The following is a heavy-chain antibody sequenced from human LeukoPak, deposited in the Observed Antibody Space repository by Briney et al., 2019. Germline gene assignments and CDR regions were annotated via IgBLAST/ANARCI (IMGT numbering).Heavy chain of an antibody. J-gene: IGHJ4*02. CDR2: ISGHNGDT. V-gene: IGHV1-18*01. CDR1: GYTFTTYG. CDR3: TRDERDSCGGDCYYFDY. Sequence: ASVKVSCKTSGYTFTTYGISWVRQAPGQGLEWMGWISGHNGDTNNAPKFQDRVSMTTDTSTTTAYMELRSLRSDDTAVYYCTRDERDSCGGDCYYFDYWGQGTLVTVSS. D-gene: IGHD2-21*02.